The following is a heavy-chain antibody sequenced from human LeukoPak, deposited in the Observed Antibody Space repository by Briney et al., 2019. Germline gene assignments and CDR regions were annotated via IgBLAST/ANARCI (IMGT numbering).Heavy chain of an antibody. CDR1: GFTFSSYA. CDR2: ISYDGSNK. V-gene: IGHV3-30-3*01. CDR3: ARLGRPDVVPAAIVGYYGMDV. D-gene: IGHD2-2*02. Sequence: GRSLRLSCAASGFTFSSYAMHWVRQAPGKGLEWVAVISYDGSNKYYADSVKGRFTISRDNSKNTLYLQMNSLRAEDMAVYYCARLGRPDVVPAAIVGYYGMDVWGQGTTVTVSS. J-gene: IGHJ6*02.